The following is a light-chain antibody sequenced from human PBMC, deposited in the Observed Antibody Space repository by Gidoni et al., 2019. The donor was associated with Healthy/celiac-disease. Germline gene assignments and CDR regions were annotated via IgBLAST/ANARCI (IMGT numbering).Light chain of an antibody. CDR3: CSYAGSYTEV. V-gene: IGLV2-11*01. CDR2: DVS. CDR1: SRDVGGYNY. J-gene: IGLJ1*01. Sequence: QSALTQPRSVSGSPGQSVTISCTGTSRDVGGYNYVSWYQQHPGKAPKLMIYDVSKRPSGVPDRFSGSKSGNTASLTISGLQAEDEADYYCCSYAGSYTEVFGTGTKVTGL.